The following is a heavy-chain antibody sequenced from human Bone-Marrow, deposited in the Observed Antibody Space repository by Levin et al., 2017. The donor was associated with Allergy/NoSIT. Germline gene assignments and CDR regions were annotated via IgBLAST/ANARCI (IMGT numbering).Heavy chain of an antibody. CDR2: INPNSGGT. D-gene: IGHD3-10*01. J-gene: IGHJ3*02. CDR1: GYTFTGYY. V-gene: IGHV1-2*02. Sequence: AASVKVSCKASGYTFTGYYMHWVRQAPGQGLEWMGWINPNSGGTNYAQKFQGRVTMTRDTSISTAYMELSRLRSDDTAVYYCAGEEILWFGESHDAFDIWGQGTMVTVSS. CDR3: AGEEILWFGESHDAFDI.